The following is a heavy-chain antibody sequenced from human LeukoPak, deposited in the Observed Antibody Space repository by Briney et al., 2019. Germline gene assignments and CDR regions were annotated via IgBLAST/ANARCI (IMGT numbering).Heavy chain of an antibody. Sequence: ASVKVSCKASGYTFTSYYMHWVRQAPGQGLEWMGIINPSGGSTSYAQKFQGRVTMTRDTSTSTVYMELSSLRSEDTAVYYCYGSGSYYLFDYWGRGTLVTVSS. CDR1: GYTFTSYY. CDR3: YGSGSYYLFDY. D-gene: IGHD3-10*01. J-gene: IGHJ2*01. V-gene: IGHV1-46*01. CDR2: INPSGGST.